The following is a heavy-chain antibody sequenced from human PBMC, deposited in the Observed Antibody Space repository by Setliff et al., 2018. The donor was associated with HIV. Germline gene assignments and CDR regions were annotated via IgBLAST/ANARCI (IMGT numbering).Heavy chain of an antibody. J-gene: IGHJ4*02. CDR1: GGSISSYY. V-gene: IGHV4-4*07. CDR3: ARDPVTTMMVGPKFYFDY. D-gene: IGHD3-22*01. CDR2: IFSSGST. Sequence: PSETLSLTCTVSGGSISSYYWSWIRQPAGKGLEWIGRIFSSGSTSYNSSLKSRVTMSVDTSKNQFSLRLTSVTAADTAVYYCARDPVTTMMVGPKFYFDYWGQGILVTVSS.